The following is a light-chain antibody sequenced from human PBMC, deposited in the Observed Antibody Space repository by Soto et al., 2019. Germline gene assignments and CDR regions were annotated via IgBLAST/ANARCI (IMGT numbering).Light chain of an antibody. CDR2: SND. Sequence: QSVLTQPPSASGTPGQRVTISCSGSSSNIGSNSVIWYQQLPRTTPKLLIYSNDRRPSGVPDRFSCSKSGTSAALAISGLQSEDEDAYYCASWYDSLNGYVFGTGTKLTVL. V-gene: IGLV1-44*01. J-gene: IGLJ1*01. CDR1: SSNIGSNS. CDR3: ASWYDSLNGYV.